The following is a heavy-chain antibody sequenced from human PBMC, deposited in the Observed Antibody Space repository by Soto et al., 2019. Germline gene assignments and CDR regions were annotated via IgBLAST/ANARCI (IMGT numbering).Heavy chain of an antibody. CDR1: GFTFSSYA. V-gene: IGHV3-64D*09. CDR2: ISRNGGST. Sequence: GGSLRLSCSASGFTFSSYAMHWVRQAPGKGLEYVSAISRNGGSTYYADSVKGRFTISRDNSKNTLYLQMSSLRAEDTAVYYCVKDINQWLVGAFDIWGQGTMVTVSS. D-gene: IGHD6-19*01. J-gene: IGHJ3*02. CDR3: VKDINQWLVGAFDI.